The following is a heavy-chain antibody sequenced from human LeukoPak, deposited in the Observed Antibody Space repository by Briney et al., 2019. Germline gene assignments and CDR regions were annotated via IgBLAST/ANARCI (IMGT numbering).Heavy chain of an antibody. D-gene: IGHD6-19*01. Sequence: PSETLSLTCTVSDGSISSYYWSWIRQPAGKGLEWIGRIYTSGSTNYNPSLKSRVTMSVDTSKNQFSLKLSSVTAADTAVYYCARHISSGWYTSPRQYYFDYWGQGTLVTVSS. V-gene: IGHV4-4*07. CDR3: ARHISSGWYTSPRQYYFDY. CDR2: IYTSGST. CDR1: DGSISSYY. J-gene: IGHJ4*02.